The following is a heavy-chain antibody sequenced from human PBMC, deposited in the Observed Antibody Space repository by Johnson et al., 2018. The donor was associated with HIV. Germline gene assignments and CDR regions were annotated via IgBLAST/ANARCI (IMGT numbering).Heavy chain of an antibody. D-gene: IGHD3-22*01. CDR3: AREYSQYYYDSSGSQIPIPGTDAFDI. CDR1: GFTVRSSY. V-gene: IGHV3-53*01. CDR2: IHSGGST. J-gene: IGHJ3*02. Sequence: VQLMESGGGLVKPGGSLRLSCAASGFTVRSSYMSWVRQAPGKGLEWVSVIHSGGSTFYADSVKGRFTISRDNSKNTLYLQMKSLRAEDTAVYYCAREYSQYYYDSSGSQIPIPGTDAFDIWGQGTKVTVSS.